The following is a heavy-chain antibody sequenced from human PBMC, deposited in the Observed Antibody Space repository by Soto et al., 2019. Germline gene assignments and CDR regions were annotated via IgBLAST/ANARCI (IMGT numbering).Heavy chain of an antibody. V-gene: IGHV3-30-3*01. CDR3: ATLRYSSGWGAFDI. Sequence: PVGSLRLSCAASGFTFSSYAMHWVRQAPGKGLEWVAVISYDGSNKYYADSVKGRFTISRDNSKNTLYLQMNSLRAEDTAVYYCATLRYSSGWGAFDIWGQGTMVTVSS. CDR2: ISYDGSNK. D-gene: IGHD6-19*01. J-gene: IGHJ3*02. CDR1: GFTFSSYA.